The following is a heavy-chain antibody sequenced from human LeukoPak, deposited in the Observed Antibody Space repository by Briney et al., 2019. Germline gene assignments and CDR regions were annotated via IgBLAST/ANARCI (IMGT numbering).Heavy chain of an antibody. D-gene: IGHD3-10*01. Sequence: SETLSLTCAVSGDTISSSTFFWAWIRQPPSKGLEWIGSISYSGVTHSNPSLKSRVNISIDTSKSHFSLDLTSVTAADTALYHCARPVGISLVRGLTPYYFDSWGQGTLVIVSS. J-gene: IGHJ4*02. CDR3: ARPVGISLVRGLTPYYFDS. V-gene: IGHV4-39*02. CDR1: GDTISSSTFF. CDR2: ISYSGVT.